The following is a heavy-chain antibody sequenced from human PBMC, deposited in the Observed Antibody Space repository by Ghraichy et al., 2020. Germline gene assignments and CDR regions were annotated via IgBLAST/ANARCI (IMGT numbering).Heavy chain of an antibody. V-gene: IGHV6-1*01. CDR1: GDSVSSNSAH. CDR2: THYRSKWYH. D-gene: IGHD2-8*01. CDR3: ARGSNYAFDI. Sequence: SETLSLTCAISGDSVSSNSAHWNWIRQSPSRGLEWLGRTHYRSKWYHDFAVSVKSRVTVNPDTSKNQFSLQLNSVTPEDTAVYYCARGSNYAFDIWGQGAMVTVSS. J-gene: IGHJ3*02.